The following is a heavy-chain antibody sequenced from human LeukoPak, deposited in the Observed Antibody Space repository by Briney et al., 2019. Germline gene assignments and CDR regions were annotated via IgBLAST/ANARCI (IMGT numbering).Heavy chain of an antibody. J-gene: IGHJ5*02. V-gene: IGHV3-23*01. CDR3: AKQEAYDFWSGGYFDP. CDR1: GFTFSSYA. Sequence: TGGSLRLSCAASGFTFSSYAMSWVRQAPEKGLEWVSAISGSGASINYADSVKGRFTISRDNSKDTLYLQMNSLRAEDTAIYYCAKQEAYDFWSGGYFDPWGQGTLVTVSS. D-gene: IGHD3-3*01. CDR2: ISGSGASI.